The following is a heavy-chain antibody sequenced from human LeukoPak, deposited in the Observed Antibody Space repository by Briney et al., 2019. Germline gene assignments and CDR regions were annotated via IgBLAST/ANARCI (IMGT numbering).Heavy chain of an antibody. CDR3: ARDHKVYYDYVWGSYRLDY. Sequence: GASVKVSCKASGYTFTGYYMHWVRQAPGQGLEWMGWISAYNGNTNYAQKLQGRVTMTTDTSTSTAYMELRSLRSDDTAVYYCARDHKVYYDYVWGSYRLDYWGQGTLVTVSS. CDR2: ISAYNGNT. D-gene: IGHD3-16*02. J-gene: IGHJ4*02. CDR1: GYTFTGYY. V-gene: IGHV1-18*04.